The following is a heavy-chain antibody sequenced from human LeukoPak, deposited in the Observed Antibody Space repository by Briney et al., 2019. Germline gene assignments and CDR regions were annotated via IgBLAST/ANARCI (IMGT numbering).Heavy chain of an antibody. CDR1: LGTFRSYS. CDR3: ASRNIVLMVYADAFDI. D-gene: IGHD2-8*01. CDR2: IIPIFGTA. J-gene: IGHJ3*02. Sequence: VKVSCQASLGTFRSYSISWVRQAPGQGLEWMGGIIPIFGTADYAQKFQGRVTITTDESTSTAYMELSSLRSEDTAVYYCASRNIVLMVYADAFDIWGQGTMVTVSS. V-gene: IGHV1-69*05.